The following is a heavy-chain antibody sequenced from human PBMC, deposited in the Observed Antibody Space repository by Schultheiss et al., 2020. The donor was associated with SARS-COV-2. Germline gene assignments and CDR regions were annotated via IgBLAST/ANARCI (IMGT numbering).Heavy chain of an antibody. CDR2: ISYDGSNK. CDR3: ARTTYYYDSSCYSNSVFDY. J-gene: IGHJ4*02. CDR1: GFTFSSYG. V-gene: IGHV3-30*03. Sequence: GESLKISCAASGFTFSSYGMHWVRQAPGKGLEWVAVISYDGSNKYYADSVKGRFTISRDNSKNTLYLQMNSLRAEDTAVYYCARTTYYYDSSCYSNSVFDYWGQGTLVTVSS. D-gene: IGHD3-22*01.